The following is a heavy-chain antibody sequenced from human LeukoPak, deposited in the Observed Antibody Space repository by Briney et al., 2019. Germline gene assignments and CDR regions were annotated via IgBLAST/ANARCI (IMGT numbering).Heavy chain of an antibody. CDR3: ARESIYDYGDGNYYFYYMDV. CDR2: IYDRGPA. CDR1: GYAIISGGCS. J-gene: IGHJ6*03. Sequence: SQTLSLTCTVSGYAIISGGCSWNWIRQPPGKGLEWIGCIYDRGPAHYNPSLKSRITMSVDTSKNQFSLSLSSVTAADTAVYYCARESIYDYGDGNYYFYYMDVWGKGTTVTVSS. D-gene: IGHD4-17*01. V-gene: IGHV4-30-2*01.